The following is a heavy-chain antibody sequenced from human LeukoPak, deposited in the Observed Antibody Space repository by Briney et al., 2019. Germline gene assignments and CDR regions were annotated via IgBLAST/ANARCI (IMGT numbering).Heavy chain of an antibody. CDR3: ARSAGYFDY. CDR1: GGSVSSYY. J-gene: IGHJ4*02. V-gene: IGHV4-59*02. Sequence: KSSETLSLTCSVFGGSVSSYYWSWIRQPPGKGLEWIGYNSYSGSTNYNPSLMSRVTISLATSKNQFSLKLSSVTAADTAVYYCARSAGYFDYWGQGTLVTVSS. CDR2: NSYSGST.